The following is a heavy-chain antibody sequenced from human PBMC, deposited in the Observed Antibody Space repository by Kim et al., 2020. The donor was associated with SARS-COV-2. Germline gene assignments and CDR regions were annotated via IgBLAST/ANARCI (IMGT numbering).Heavy chain of an antibody. CDR3: ASGFVGATLFDY. CDR1: GGTFSSYA. V-gene: IGHV1-69*13. Sequence: SVKVSCKASGGTFSSYAISWVRQAPGQGLEWMGGIIPIFGTANYAQKFQGRVTITADESTSTAYMELSSLRSEDTAVYYCASGFVGATLFDYWGQGTLVTVSS. CDR2: IIPIFGTA. J-gene: IGHJ4*02. D-gene: IGHD1-26*01.